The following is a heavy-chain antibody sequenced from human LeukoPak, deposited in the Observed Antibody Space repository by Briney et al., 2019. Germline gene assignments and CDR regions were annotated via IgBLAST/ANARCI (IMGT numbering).Heavy chain of an antibody. Sequence: ASVKVSCKVSGYTLTELSMHWVRHPAGNGIEWNGGFHPEDGETIYAQKFQGRVTMTEDTSTDTAYMELSSLRSEDTAVYYCASGSVVGSGTGWFDYWGQGTLVTVSS. CDR1: GYTLTELS. V-gene: IGHV1-24*01. J-gene: IGHJ4*02. D-gene: IGHD1-26*01. CDR3: ASGSVVGSGTGWFDY. CDR2: FHPEDGET.